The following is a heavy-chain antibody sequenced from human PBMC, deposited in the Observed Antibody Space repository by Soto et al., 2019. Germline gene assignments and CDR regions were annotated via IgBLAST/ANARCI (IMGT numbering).Heavy chain of an antibody. Sequence: QVQLVQSGAEVKKPGASVKVSCKASGYTFTAHYMHWVRQAPGQGLEWMGWINCNSGDTNYAQNFQGWVTMTRDTSINTAYMELSRLGSDDTAVYYCAREYSSSWFDYWGQGTLVTVPS. CDR2: INCNSGDT. CDR1: GYTFTAHY. J-gene: IGHJ4*02. D-gene: IGHD6-13*01. CDR3: AREYSSSWFDY. V-gene: IGHV1-2*04.